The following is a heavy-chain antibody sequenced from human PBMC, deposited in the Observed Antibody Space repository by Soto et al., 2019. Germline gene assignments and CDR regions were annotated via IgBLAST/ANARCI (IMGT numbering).Heavy chain of an antibody. J-gene: IGHJ5*02. V-gene: IGHV5-51*01. CDR1: GYSFTSYW. D-gene: IGHD2-15*01. Sequence: HGESLKISCKGSGYSFTSYWIGWVRQMPGKGLEWMGIIYPGDSDTKYSPSFQGQVTISADKSISTAYLQWSSLKASDTAMYYCARAIAGYCSGGSCKGGWFDPWGQGTLVTVSS. CDR2: IYPGDSDT. CDR3: ARAIAGYCSGGSCKGGWFDP.